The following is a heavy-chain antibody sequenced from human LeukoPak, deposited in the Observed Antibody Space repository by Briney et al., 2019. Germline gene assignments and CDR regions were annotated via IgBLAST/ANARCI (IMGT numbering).Heavy chain of an antibody. CDR3: ASVRFRGLDP. V-gene: IGHV3-7*02. J-gene: IGHJ5*02. Sequence: GGSLRLSCAASGFTFSSYSMTWVRQAPGKGLEWVANIKDDGREQYYADSVKGRFTISRDNGKNSLYLQMTGLRADEDTAVYYCASVRFRGLDPWGQGTRVTVSS. CDR2: IKDDGREQ. CDR1: GFTFSSYS. D-gene: IGHD3-10*01.